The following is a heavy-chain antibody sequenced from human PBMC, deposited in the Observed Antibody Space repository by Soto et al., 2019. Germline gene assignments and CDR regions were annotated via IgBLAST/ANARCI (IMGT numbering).Heavy chain of an antibody. D-gene: IGHD3-10*01. CDR3: ARDGSSMVRGVITPRFGTNWFDP. J-gene: IGHJ5*02. CDR1: GCTFSSYA. Sequence: GASLKVSCKASGCTFSSYAISWVRQAPGQGLEWMGGINPNSGGTNYAQKFQGWVTMTRDASTSTAYMELSGLRSDDTAVYYCARDGSSMVRGVITPRFGTNWFDPWGQGTLVTVSS. CDR2: INPNSGGT. V-gene: IGHV1-2*04.